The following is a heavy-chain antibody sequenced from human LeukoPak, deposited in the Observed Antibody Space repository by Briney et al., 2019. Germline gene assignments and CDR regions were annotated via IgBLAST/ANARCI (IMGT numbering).Heavy chain of an antibody. J-gene: IGHJ4*02. CDR1: GFTFSGHP. V-gene: IGHV3-53*01. CDR2: IYRGGNT. D-gene: IGHD2-15*01. Sequence: GGSLRLSCAASGFTFSGHPMSWVRQAPGKGLEWVSVIYRGGNTYYADSVKGRFTISTDNSKNTLYLQMNSLRAEDTAVYYCAKDRALGGYCSGGSCYHVNWGQGTLVTVSS. CDR3: AKDRALGGYCSGGSCYHVN.